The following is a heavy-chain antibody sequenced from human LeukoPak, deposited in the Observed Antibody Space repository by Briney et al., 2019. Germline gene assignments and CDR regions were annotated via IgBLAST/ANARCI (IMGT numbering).Heavy chain of an antibody. CDR2: ISNSGIT. J-gene: IGHJ4*02. CDR1: GCSISTNY. Sequence: SETLSLTCTVSGCSISTNYWNWIRQPPGKGLEWMGYISNSGITTYNPSLKSRVTISVDSSKSQFSLKLNSVTAADTAVYYCARSGGYSSSWSLWGQGTLVTVSS. V-gene: IGHV4-59*01. D-gene: IGHD6-13*01. CDR3: ARSGGYSSSWSL.